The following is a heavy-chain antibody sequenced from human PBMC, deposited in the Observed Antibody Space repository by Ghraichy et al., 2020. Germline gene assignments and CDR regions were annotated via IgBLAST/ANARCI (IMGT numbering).Heavy chain of an antibody. CDR2: ISSSSSYI. Sequence: GGSLRLSCAASGFTFSSYSMNWVRQAPGKGLEWVSSISSSSSYIYYADSVKGRFTISRDNAKNSLYLQMNSLRAEDTAVYYCARDRAGYSGYDHFDYWGQGTLVTVSS. CDR3: ARDRAGYSGYDHFDY. CDR1: GFTFSSYS. J-gene: IGHJ4*02. D-gene: IGHD5-12*01. V-gene: IGHV3-21*01.